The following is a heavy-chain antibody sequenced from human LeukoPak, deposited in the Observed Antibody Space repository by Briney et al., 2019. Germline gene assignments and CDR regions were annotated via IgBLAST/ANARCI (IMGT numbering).Heavy chain of an antibody. D-gene: IGHD3-10*01. J-gene: IGHJ5*02. V-gene: IGHV4-34*01. CDR3: ARGNHYYGSGSYYTRNGFDP. CDR1: GGSFSGYY. CDR2: INHSGST. Sequence: SETLSLTCAVYGGSFSGYYWSWIRQPPGKGLEWIGEINHSGSTNYNPSLKSRVTISVDTSKNQFSLKLSSVTAADTAVYYCARGNHYYGSGSYYTRNGFDPWGQGTLVTVSS.